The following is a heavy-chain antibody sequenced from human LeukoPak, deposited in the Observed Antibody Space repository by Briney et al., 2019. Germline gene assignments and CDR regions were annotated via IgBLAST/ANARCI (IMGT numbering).Heavy chain of an antibody. CDR3: ASLYGGFYY. Sequence: GGSLRLSCAASGFTFSSCEMNWVRQAPGKGLEWVSYISSSGSTIYYADSVKGRFTISRDNAKNSLYLQMNSLRAEDTAVYYCASLYGGFYYWGQGTLVTVSS. V-gene: IGHV3-48*03. CDR2: ISSSGSTI. J-gene: IGHJ4*02. CDR1: GFTFSSCE. D-gene: IGHD4-23*01.